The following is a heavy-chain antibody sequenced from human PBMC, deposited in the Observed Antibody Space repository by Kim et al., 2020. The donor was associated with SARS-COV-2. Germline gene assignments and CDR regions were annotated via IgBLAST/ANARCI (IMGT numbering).Heavy chain of an antibody. V-gene: IGHV3-30*18. CDR1: GFTFSSYG. CDR2: ISYYGSTI. CDR3: AKESGSGSYYAWTYYYYGIDV. Sequence: GGSLRLSCAASGFTFSSYGMHWVRQAPGKGLELVAVISYYGSTIYFADSVKGRFTISRDNSKNTLYLQKNSLRAEETAVYYCAKESGSGSYYAWTYYYYGIDVSGQGNTGSVS. D-gene: IGHD3-10*01. J-gene: IGHJ6*02.